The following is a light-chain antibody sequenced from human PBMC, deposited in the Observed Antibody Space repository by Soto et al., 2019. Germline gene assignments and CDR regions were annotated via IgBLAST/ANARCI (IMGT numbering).Light chain of an antibody. CDR1: SSDVGAYNF. CDR2: DVS. V-gene: IGLV2-14*03. CDR3: SSFTRSNSYV. Sequence: QSALTQPASVSGSPGQSITISCTGTSSDVGAYNFVSGSQQHPGKVRKLMIYDVSDRPSGVSNRCYASKSGNTASLTISGLQYEDEADAYCSSFTRSNSYVFGTGTKLTV. J-gene: IGLJ1*01.